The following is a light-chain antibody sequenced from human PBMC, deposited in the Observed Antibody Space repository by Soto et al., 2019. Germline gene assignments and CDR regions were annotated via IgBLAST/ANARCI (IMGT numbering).Light chain of an antibody. CDR2: DAS. V-gene: IGKV1-5*01. CDR3: QQYNSYST. Sequence: DIQMTQSPSNLSASVGDRVTITCRASQSISSWLAWYQQKPGKAPKLLIYDASSLESGVPSRLSGSGSGTEFTLTCSSLQPDDFATYYCQQYNSYSTFGQETKVEI. CDR1: QSISSW. J-gene: IGKJ1*01.